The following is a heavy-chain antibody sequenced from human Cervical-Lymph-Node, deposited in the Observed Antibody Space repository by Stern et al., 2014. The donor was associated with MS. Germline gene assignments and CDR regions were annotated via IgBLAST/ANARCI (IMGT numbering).Heavy chain of an antibody. CDR1: GFTFDDYA. CDR3: AKEGYSSGWYDWFDP. CDR2: ISWNSGSI. J-gene: IGHJ5*02. D-gene: IGHD6-19*01. Sequence: EVQLVESGGGLVQPGRSLRLSCAASGFTFDDYAMHWVRQAPGKGLEWVSGISWNSGSIGYADSVKGRFTISRDNAKNSLYLQMNSLRAEDTALYYCAKEGYSSGWYDWFDPWGQGTLVTVSS. V-gene: IGHV3-9*01.